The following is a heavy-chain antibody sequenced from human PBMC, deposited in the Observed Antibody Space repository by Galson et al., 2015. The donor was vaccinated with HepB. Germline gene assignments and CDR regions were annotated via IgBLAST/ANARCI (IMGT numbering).Heavy chain of an antibody. CDR3: ASPLSGSYTLDY. D-gene: IGHD1-26*01. V-gene: IGHV1-69*06. CDR2: IIPIFGTA. CDR1: GGTFSSYA. Sequence: SVKVSCKASGGTFSSYAISWVRQAPGQGLEWMGGIIPIFGTANYAQKFQGRVTITADKSTSTAYMELSSLRSEDTAVYYCASPLSGSYTLDYWGQGTLVTVSS. J-gene: IGHJ4*02.